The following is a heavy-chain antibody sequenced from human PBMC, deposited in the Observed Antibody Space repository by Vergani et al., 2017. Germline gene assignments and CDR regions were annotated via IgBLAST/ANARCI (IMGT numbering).Heavy chain of an antibody. CDR3: ASAKTLTGGKYYFDY. J-gene: IGHJ4*02. CDR1: GYTFSSYD. Sequence: QVQLVQSGAEVKKPGASVKVSCQASGYTFSSYDINWVRQATGQGLEWMGWMNPNSGNTGYAQKFQGRVTMTRNTSIGTAYMELSSLRSEDTAVYYCASAKTLTGGKYYFDYWGQGTLVTVSS. V-gene: IGHV1-8*01. D-gene: IGHD3-16*01. CDR2: MNPNSGNT.